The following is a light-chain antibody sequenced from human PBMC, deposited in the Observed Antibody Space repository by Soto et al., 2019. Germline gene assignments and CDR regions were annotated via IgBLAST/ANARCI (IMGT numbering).Light chain of an antibody. V-gene: IGKV1-39*01. Sequence: DIQMTQSPSSLSASVGDTVTITCRASHSISSYLNWYQQKPGKAPKLLIYAASSLQSGVPSRFSGSGSGTDFTPTISSLQPEDVATYYCQKYNIAPSWTFGQGTKVDIK. CDR3: QKYNIAPSWT. J-gene: IGKJ1*01. CDR1: HSISSY. CDR2: AAS.